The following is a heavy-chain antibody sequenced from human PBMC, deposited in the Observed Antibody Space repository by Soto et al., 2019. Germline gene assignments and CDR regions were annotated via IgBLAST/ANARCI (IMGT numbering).Heavy chain of an antibody. CDR1: GYLINSGYS. D-gene: IGHD3-22*01. CDR2: TSYDGKS. J-gene: IGHJ4*01. Sequence: PSETLSLTCKVSGYLINSGYSWGWIRQSPGKGLEWIGSTSYDGKSYYKPSLKSRVVMSVDLADNQFSQRLRSVTAADTAVYYCARDLSSGYQTFYFDYWGQGTPVTVSS. V-gene: IGHV4-38-2*02. CDR3: ARDLSSGYQTFYFDY.